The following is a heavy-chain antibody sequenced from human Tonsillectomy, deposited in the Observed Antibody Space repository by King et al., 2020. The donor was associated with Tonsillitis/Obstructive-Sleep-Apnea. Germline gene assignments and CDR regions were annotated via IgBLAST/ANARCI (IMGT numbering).Heavy chain of an antibody. J-gene: IGHJ4*02. CDR3: ARVGGSGTYAFEAFDY. V-gene: IGHV4-59*11. CDR1: NVSISSHY. Sequence: VQLQESGPGLVKPSETLSLTCTVSNVSISSHYWSWIRQPPGKGLEWIGYIYYSGSTTYNPSLKSRVTISLDMSKNQFSLKLSSVTAADTAVYYCARVGGSGTYAFEAFDYWGQGTLVTVSS. CDR2: IYYSGST. D-gene: IGHD3-10*01.